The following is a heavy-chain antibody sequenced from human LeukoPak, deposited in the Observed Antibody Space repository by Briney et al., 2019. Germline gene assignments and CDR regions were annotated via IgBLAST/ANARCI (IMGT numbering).Heavy chain of an antibody. J-gene: IGHJ6*03. Sequence: NLGEALKISCKGSGYSFTSYWIGWVRPMPGKGLEWLGIIYPGDSDTRYSPSFQAQVTISADKYISTAYLQWSSMKASDTAMYYCARLRDYSERAHTGEDYYSYYYMDVWGKGTTVTVSS. V-gene: IGHV5-51*01. CDR1: GYSFTSYW. CDR3: ARLRDYSERAHTGEDYYSYYYMDV. CDR2: IYPGDSDT. D-gene: IGHD3-22*01.